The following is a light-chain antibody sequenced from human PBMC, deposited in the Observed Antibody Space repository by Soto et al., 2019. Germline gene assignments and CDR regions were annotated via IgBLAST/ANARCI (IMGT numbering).Light chain of an antibody. J-gene: IGKJ5*01. CDR2: AAS. CDR3: QQSYSTPIA. Sequence: DIQMTQSPSSLSASVGDRVTITCRASQSISSYLNWYQQKPGKAPKLLIYAASSLQSGVPSRFSGSGSGTGFTLTISSLQPEDFATYYCQQSYSTPIAFGQGTRLRL. V-gene: IGKV1-39*01. CDR1: QSISSY.